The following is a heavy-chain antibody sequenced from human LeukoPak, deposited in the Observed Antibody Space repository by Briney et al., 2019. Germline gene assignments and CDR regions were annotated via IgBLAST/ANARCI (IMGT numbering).Heavy chain of an antibody. V-gene: IGHV3-20*04. CDR2: INWNGGST. CDR3: ARGSREDAFDI. CDR1: GFTFDDHG. J-gene: IGHJ3*02. Sequence: GGSLRLXCAASGFTFDDHGMSWVRHAPGKGLEWVSGINWNGGSTGYADSVKGRFTISRDNAKNSLYLQMNSLRAEDTALYYCARGSREDAFDIWGQGTMVTVSS.